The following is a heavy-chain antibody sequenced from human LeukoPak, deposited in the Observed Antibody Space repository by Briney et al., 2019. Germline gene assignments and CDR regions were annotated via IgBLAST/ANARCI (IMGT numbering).Heavy chain of an antibody. V-gene: IGHV3-7*03. D-gene: IGHD3-22*01. CDR3: ARGSTYYYDSSGYYFIDY. J-gene: IGHJ4*02. CDR1: GYTFSSYW. CDR2: IKQDGSEK. Sequence: PGGSLRLSCAASGYTFSSYWMSWVRQAPGKGLEWVANIKQDGSEKYYVDSVKGRFTISRDSAKNSLYLQMNSLRAEDTALYYCARGSTYYYDSSGYYFIDYWGQGTLVTVSS.